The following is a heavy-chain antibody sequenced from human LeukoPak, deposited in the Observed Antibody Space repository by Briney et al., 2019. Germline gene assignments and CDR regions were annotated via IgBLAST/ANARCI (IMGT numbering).Heavy chain of an antibody. D-gene: IGHD2-15*01. CDR1: GGSLSGYY. CDR3: ASSRYVVDAFDI. CDR2: MSYIGST. J-gene: IGHJ3*02. V-gene: IGHV4-59*12. Sequence: PSETLSLTCALSGGSLSGYYWSWIRQFPGKGLEWIAYMSYIGSTNYNPSLRSRVTISIDTSKNQFSLKLSSVTAADTAVYYCASSRYVVDAFDIWGQGTMVTVSS.